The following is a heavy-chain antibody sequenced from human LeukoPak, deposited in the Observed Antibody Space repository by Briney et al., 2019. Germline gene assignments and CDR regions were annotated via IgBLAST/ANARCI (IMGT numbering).Heavy chain of an antibody. Sequence: GSLRLSCAASGFTFSNYEINWVRQAPGEGLEWLSYISTSGDTVYYADSVEGRFTISRDNAKNSLFLQMNSLRAEDTAVYYCTRDEASSSWDDFDYWGQGTLVTVSS. J-gene: IGHJ4*02. D-gene: IGHD6-13*01. CDR3: TRDEASSSWDDFDY. CDR1: GFTFSNYE. CDR2: ISTSGDTV. V-gene: IGHV3-48*03.